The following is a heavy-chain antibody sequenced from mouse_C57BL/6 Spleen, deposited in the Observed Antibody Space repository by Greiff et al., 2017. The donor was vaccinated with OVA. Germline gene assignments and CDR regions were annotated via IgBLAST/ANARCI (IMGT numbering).Heavy chain of an antibody. V-gene: IGHV6-6*01. D-gene: IGHD2-3*01. CDR3: TRQIYDGYYYYAMDY. CDR2: IRNKANNHAT. CDR1: GFTFSDAW. Sequence: EVMLVESGGGLVQPGGSMKLSCAASGFTFSDAWMDWVRQSPEKGLEWVAEIRNKANNHATYYAESVKGRFTISRDDSKSSVYLQMNSLRAEDTGIYYCTRQIYDGYYYYAMDYWGQGTSVTVSS. J-gene: IGHJ4*01.